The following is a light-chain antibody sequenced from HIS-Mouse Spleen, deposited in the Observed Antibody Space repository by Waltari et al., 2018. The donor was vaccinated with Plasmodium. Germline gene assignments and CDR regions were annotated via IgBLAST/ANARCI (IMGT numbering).Light chain of an antibody. CDR1: KLGDQY. CDR2: QDS. Sequence: SYELTQPPSVSVSPGQTASITCSGDKLGDQYACWYQQKPGQSPVLVIHQDSKRPSGIPERFSGSNSGNTATLTISGTQAMDEADYYCQAWDSSTDYVFGTGTKVTVL. V-gene: IGLV3-1*01. J-gene: IGLJ1*01. CDR3: QAWDSSTDYV.